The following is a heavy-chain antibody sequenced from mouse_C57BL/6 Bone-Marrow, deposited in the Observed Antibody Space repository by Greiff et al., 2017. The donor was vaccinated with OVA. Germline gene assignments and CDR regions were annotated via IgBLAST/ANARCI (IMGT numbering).Heavy chain of an antibody. Sequence: EVKLQESGEGLVKPGGSLKLSCAASGFTFSSYAMSWVRQTPEKRLEWVAYISSGGDYIYYADTVKGRFTISRDNARNTLYLQMSSLKSEDTAMYYCTRFITTVVAYYAMDYWGQGTSVTVSS. V-gene: IGHV5-9-1*02. CDR3: TRFITTVVAYYAMDY. J-gene: IGHJ4*01. CDR2: ISSGGDYI. D-gene: IGHD1-1*01. CDR1: GFTFSSYA.